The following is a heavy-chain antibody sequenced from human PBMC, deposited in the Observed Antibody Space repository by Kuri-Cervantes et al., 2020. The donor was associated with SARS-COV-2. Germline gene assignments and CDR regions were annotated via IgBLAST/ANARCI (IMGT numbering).Heavy chain of an antibody. CDR3: ATSIPPYYYDSSGYPGLFDY. CDR2: INPSDGSA. CDR1: GYTFTNYY. J-gene: IGHJ4*02. V-gene: IGHV1-46*01. D-gene: IGHD3-22*01. Sequence: ASVKVSCKTSGYTFTNYYVHWVRQVPGQGLEWVGTINPSDGSASYAQKFQGRVTMTRDTSTSTVYMELSSLRSEDTAVYYCATSIPPYYYDSSGYPGLFDYWGQGTLVTVSS.